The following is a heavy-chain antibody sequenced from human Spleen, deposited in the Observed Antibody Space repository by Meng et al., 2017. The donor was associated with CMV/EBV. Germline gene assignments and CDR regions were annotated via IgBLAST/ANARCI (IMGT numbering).Heavy chain of an antibody. CDR2: INPNSGGT. J-gene: IGHJ4*02. CDR3: VGERWLHTFDY. V-gene: IGHV1-2*02. Sequence: ASVKVSFKASGYTFTGYYMHWVRQAPGQGLEWMGWINPNSGGTNCAQKFQGRVTMTRETSISTAYMELNSLRAEATAVYYCVGERWLHTFDYWGQGTLVTVSS. D-gene: IGHD5-24*01. CDR1: GYTFTGYY.